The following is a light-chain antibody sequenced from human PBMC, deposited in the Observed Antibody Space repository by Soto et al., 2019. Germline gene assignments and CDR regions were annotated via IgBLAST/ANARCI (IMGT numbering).Light chain of an antibody. V-gene: IGKV3-11*01. CDR3: QQRSSWPYT. J-gene: IGKJ2*01. CDR2: DAS. Sequence: EIVLTQSPATLSLSPGERATLSCRASQSVSSFLAWYQHKPGQAPRLLIYDASNRATDIPARFSGSGSGTDFTLTISSLEPEDFAVYYCQQRSSWPYTFGQGTKLEIK. CDR1: QSVSSF.